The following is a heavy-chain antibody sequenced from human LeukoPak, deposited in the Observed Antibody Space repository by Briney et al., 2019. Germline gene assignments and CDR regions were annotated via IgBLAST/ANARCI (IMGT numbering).Heavy chain of an antibody. Sequence: PGGSLRLSCAASGFTFSSYGIHWVRQAPGKGLEWVAFIRYDGSNKYYADSVKGRFTISRDNSRNTVYLQMSSLRAEDTAVYYCAKGHSSTWYGTDVWGKGTTVTVSS. V-gene: IGHV3-30*02. J-gene: IGHJ6*04. CDR3: AKGHSSTWYGTDV. D-gene: IGHD6-13*01. CDR2: IRYDGSNK. CDR1: GFTFSSYG.